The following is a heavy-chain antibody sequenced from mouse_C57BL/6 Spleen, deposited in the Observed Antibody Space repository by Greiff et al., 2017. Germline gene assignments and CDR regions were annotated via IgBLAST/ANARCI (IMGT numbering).Heavy chain of an antibody. CDR3: ARSLYYGSSYGFAY. J-gene: IGHJ3*01. CDR1: GYSFTDYY. CDR2: INPDYGTT. D-gene: IGHD1-1*01. Sequence: QLQQSGPELVKPGASVKISCKASGYSFTDYYMNWVKQSNGQGLEWIGVINPDYGTTSYNQKFKGKATLTLDQSSRTAYMQLNSLTSEDSAVYYCARSLYYGSSYGFAYWGQGTLVTVSA. V-gene: IGHV1-39*01.